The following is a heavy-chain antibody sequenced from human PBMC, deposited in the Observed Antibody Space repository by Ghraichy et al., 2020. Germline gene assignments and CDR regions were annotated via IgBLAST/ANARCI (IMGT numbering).Heavy chain of an antibody. CDR3: ARDDRSRGHSYDGLDV. Sequence: GGSLRLSCESSGFTFPDYAFNWVRQAPGKGLEWVSYVSRDGLSLYYADSVKGRFTISRDSANNSVSLLMNSLRDGDTAIYYCARDDRSRGHSYDGLDVWGRGTTVIVSS. J-gene: IGHJ6*02. D-gene: IGHD3-22*01. CDR2: VSRDGLSL. V-gene: IGHV3-48*02. CDR1: GFTFPDYA.